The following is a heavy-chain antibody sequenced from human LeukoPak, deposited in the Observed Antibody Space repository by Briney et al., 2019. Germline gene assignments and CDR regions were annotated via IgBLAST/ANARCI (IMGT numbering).Heavy chain of an antibody. Sequence: SVNVSCKASGGTFSSYAISWVRQAPGQGLEWMGGIIPIFGTANYAQKFQGRVTITADESTGTAYMELSSLRSEDTAVYYCAREDTYVLTTYYYYGMDVWGQGTTVTVSS. CDR3: AREDTYVLTTYYYYGMDV. CDR1: GGTFSSYA. V-gene: IGHV1-69*13. J-gene: IGHJ6*02. D-gene: IGHD1-1*01. CDR2: IIPIFGTA.